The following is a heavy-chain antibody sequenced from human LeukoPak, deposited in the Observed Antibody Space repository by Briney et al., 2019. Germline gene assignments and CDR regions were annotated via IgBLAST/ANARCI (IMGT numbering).Heavy chain of an antibody. CDR2: ISGSGTFT. J-gene: IGHJ5*02. CDR1: GFTFSSYA. D-gene: IGHD2-2*01. CDR3: AKDPLGPRYCSGTSCSNWFDP. V-gene: IGHV3-23*01. Sequence: QPGGSLRLSCAASGFTFSSYAMSWVRHAPGKRLEGVSAISGSGTFTYYADSVKGRFTISRDNSKNTLYLQLNSLRAEDTAVYYCAKDPLGPRYCSGTSCSNWFDPWGQGTLVTVSS.